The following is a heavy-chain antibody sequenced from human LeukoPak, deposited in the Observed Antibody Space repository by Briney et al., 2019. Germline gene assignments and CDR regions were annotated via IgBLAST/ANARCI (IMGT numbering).Heavy chain of an antibody. D-gene: IGHD6-19*01. V-gene: IGHV3-7*01. CDR2: IKQDGSEK. CDR3: ARVQGSSGPGIFEY. Sequence: GGSLRLSCAASGFTFSDYYMSWIRQAPGKGLEWVANIKQDGSEKFYVDSVKGRLTISRDNAKNSLYLQMNSLRVEDTAVYYCARVQGSSGPGIFEYWGQGTLVTVPS. J-gene: IGHJ4*02. CDR1: GFTFSDYY.